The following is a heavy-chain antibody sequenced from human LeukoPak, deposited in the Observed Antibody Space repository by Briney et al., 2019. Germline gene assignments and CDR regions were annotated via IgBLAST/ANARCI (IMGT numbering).Heavy chain of an antibody. CDR2: INPSGGST. CDR1: GYTFTSYY. D-gene: IGHD1-26*01. Sequence: ASVKVSCKASGYTFTSYYMYWVRQAPGQGLEWMGIINPSGGSTSYAQKFQGRVTMTRDTSTCTVYMELSSLRSEDTAVYYCARDLRGSYFGYWGQGTLVTVSS. J-gene: IGHJ4*02. V-gene: IGHV1-46*01. CDR3: ARDLRGSYFGY.